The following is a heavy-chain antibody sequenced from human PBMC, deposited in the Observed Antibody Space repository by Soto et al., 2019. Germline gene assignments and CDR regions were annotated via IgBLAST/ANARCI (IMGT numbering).Heavy chain of an antibody. J-gene: IGHJ4*02. CDR2: IIPLLGVP. Sequence: QGQLVQSGAEVKKPGSSVKVSCKASGGTFSSYTFSWVRQAPGQGLEWMGRIIPLLGVPTIAPKFRGRVTITADKGTTTAYMELNSLRSEDTAVYYCARGEITSRSTMENFWGQGTLVTVST. V-gene: IGHV1-69*02. CDR1: GGTFSSYT. CDR3: ARGEITSRSTMENF. D-gene: IGHD5-12*01.